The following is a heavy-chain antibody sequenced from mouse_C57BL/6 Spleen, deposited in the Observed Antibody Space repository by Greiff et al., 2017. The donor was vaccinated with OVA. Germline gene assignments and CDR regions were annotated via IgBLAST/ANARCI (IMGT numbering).Heavy chain of an antibody. V-gene: IGHV1-52*01. J-gene: IGHJ2*01. CDR2: IDPSDSET. Sequence: QVQLQQSGAELVRPGSSVKLSCKASGYTFTSYWMHWVKQRPIQGLEWIGNIDPSDSETHYNQKFKDKATLTVDKSSSTAYMQLSSLTSEDSAVYYCARLGAYYSNSPFDYWGQGTTLTVSS. CDR3: ARLGAYYSNSPFDY. D-gene: IGHD2-5*01. CDR1: GYTFTSYW.